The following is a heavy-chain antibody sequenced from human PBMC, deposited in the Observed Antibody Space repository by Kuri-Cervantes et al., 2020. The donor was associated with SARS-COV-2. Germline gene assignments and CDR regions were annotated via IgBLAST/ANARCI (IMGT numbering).Heavy chain of an antibody. J-gene: IGHJ6*02. CDR1: GYTFTSYY. V-gene: IGHV1-46*01. CDR3: ARDRQVGVISDGMDV. CDR2: INPSGGST. Sequence: SVQVSCKASGYTFTSYYMHWVRQAPGQGLEWMGIINPSGGSTSYAQKFQGRVTMTRDTSTSTVYMELSSLRSEATAVYFCARDRQVGVISDGMDVWGQGTTVTVSS. D-gene: IGHD3-22*01.